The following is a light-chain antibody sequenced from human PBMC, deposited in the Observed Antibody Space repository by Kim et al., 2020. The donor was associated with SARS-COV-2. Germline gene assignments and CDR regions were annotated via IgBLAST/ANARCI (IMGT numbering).Light chain of an antibody. CDR2: FDN. CDR3: QVFSSSSDRVI. CDR1: NIGSQS. Sequence: SYELTQQPSVSVAPGKTASITCAGHNIGSQSVHWYQQKPGQAPVVVIRFDNDRPSGIPERFSGSNSGNMATLTITRVAGGDEADYYCQVFSSSSDRVIFGGGTQLTVL. J-gene: IGLJ7*01. V-gene: IGLV3-21*01.